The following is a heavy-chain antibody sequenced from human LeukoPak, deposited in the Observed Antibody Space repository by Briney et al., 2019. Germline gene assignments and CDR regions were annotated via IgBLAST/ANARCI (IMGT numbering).Heavy chain of an antibody. CDR1: GGSISSSNW. D-gene: IGHD2-2*01. J-gene: IGHJ6*02. CDR2: IYHSGST. V-gene: IGHV4-4*02. Sequence: PSETLSLTCAVSGGSISSSNWWSWVRQPPGKGLEWIGEIYHSGSTSYNPSLKSRVTISVDKSKNQFSLKLSSVTAADTAVYYCARLYCSSTSCYENYYYGMDVWGQGTTVTVSS. CDR3: ARLYCSSTSCYENYYYGMDV.